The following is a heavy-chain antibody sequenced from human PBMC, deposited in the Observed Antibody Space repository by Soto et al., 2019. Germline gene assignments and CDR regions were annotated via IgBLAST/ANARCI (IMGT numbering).Heavy chain of an antibody. D-gene: IGHD1-7*01. V-gene: IGHV3-23*01. CDR1: GFTFSTYA. Sequence: EVQLLESGGKLVQPGGSLTLSCAASGFTFSTYAMAWVRQAPGKGLEWVSGVSASGLNTDYADPVKGRFYISRDNSKNPVSSPLNSLKAEDTALYFCAERPPPRNSGYFFEYWGQGTPVTVSS. J-gene: IGHJ4*02. CDR3: AERPPPRNSGYFFEY. CDR2: VSASGLNT.